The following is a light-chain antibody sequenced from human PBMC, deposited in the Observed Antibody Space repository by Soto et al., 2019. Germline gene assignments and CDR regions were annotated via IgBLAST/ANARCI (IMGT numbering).Light chain of an antibody. V-gene: IGKV1-9*01. CDR3: QHYNSYSEA. CDR2: DAS. Sequence: DIQLTHSPSFLYASARYGVTITSRASQAISSYLAWYQQKPGKAPKLLIYDASTLQSGVPSRFSGSGSGTEFTLTISSMQPDDFATYYCQHYNSYSEAFGQGTKVDIK. CDR1: QAISSY. J-gene: IGKJ1*01.